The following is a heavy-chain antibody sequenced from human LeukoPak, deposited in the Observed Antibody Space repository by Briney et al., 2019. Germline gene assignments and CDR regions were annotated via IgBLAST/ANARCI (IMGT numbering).Heavy chain of an antibody. CDR2: ISYDGSNK. J-gene: IGHJ6*02. V-gene: IGHV3-30-3*01. CDR1: GFTFSSYA. Sequence: SLRLSCAASGFTFSSYAMHWVRQAPGKGLEWVAVISYDGSNKYYADSVKSRFTISRDNSKNTLDLQMNSLRAEDTAVYFCARDRYYYDTSGYWGREENYYHYYGMDVWGRGTTVTVSS. D-gene: IGHD3-22*01. CDR3: ARDRYYYDTSGYWGREENYYHYYGMDV.